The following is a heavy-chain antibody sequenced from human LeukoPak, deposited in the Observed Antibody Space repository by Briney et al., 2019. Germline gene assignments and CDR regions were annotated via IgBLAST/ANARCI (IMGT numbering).Heavy chain of an antibody. CDR2: ICAAGRHI. D-gene: IGHD6-19*01. V-gene: IGHV3-21*01. CDR3: VRVGSGATRADTLDL. CDR1: GFTFSAYS. J-gene: IGHJ3*01. Sequence: KPGGSLRLSCAASGFTFSAYSMNWVRQAPGEGLEWVSSICAAGRHIYSADSMKGPFTISRDNAKSSLFLQMNSLRAEDTGIYYCVRVGSGATRADTLDLWGQGTMVTVSS.